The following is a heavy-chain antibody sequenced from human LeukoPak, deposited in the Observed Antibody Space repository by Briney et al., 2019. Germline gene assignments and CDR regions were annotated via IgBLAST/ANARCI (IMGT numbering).Heavy chain of an antibody. CDR3: ARVSPFGTQDAFDI. Sequence: ASVKVSCKASGYTFTGYYMHWVRQAPGQGLEWMGWINPNSGGTNYAQKFQGRVTMTRDTSISTAYMELSRLRSDDTAVYYCARVSPFGTQDAFDIWGQGTMVTVSS. CDR2: INPNSGGT. J-gene: IGHJ3*02. CDR1: GYTFTGYY. V-gene: IGHV1-2*02. D-gene: IGHD3-10*01.